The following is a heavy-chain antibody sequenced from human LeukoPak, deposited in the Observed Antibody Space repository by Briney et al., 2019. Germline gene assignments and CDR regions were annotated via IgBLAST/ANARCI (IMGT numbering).Heavy chain of an antibody. CDR3: AKDINPMIVVVITGFDY. Sequence: PGRSLRLSCAASGFTFSSYGMHWVRQAPGKGLEWVAVISYDGSNKYYADSVKGRFTISRDNSKNTLYLQMNSLRAEDTAVYYCAKDINPMIVVVITGFDYWGQGTLVTVSS. CDR2: ISYDGSNK. D-gene: IGHD3-22*01. J-gene: IGHJ4*02. V-gene: IGHV3-30*18. CDR1: GFTFSSYG.